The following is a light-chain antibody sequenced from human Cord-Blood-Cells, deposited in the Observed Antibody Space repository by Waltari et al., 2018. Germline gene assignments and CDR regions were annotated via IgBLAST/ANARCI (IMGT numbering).Light chain of an antibody. CDR2: ECS. J-gene: IGLJ1*01. Sequence: QSALTQPASVSGSPGQSITISCTGTSSDVGSSNLVSWYQQHPGKAPKLMIYECSKRPSGVSNRFSGSKSGNTASLTISGLQAEDEADYYCCSYAGSSTYVLGTGTKVTVL. V-gene: IGLV2-23*01. CDR3: CSYAGSSTYV. CDR1: SSDVGSSNL.